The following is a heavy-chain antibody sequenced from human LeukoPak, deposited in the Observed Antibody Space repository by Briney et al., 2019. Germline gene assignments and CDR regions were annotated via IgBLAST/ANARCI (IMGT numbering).Heavy chain of an antibody. D-gene: IGHD2-2*01. V-gene: IGHV4-59*08. J-gene: IGHJ6*03. CDR1: GGSISSYY. Sequence: SETLSLTCTVSGGSISSYYWSWIRQPPGKGLEWIGYIYYSGSTNYNPSLKSRVTISVDTSKNQFSLKLSSVTAADTAVYYCARLVLPAARAYYYYYYMDVWGKGTTVTVSS. CDR3: ARLVLPAARAYYYYYYMDV. CDR2: IYYSGST.